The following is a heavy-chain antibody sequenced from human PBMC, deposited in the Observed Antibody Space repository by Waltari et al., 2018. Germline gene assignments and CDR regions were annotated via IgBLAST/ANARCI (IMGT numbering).Heavy chain of an antibody. J-gene: IGHJ5*02. CDR3: ARDRTHDYVWGSYRANWFDP. V-gene: IGHV4-4*07. D-gene: IGHD3-16*02. CDR2: IYTSGST. Sequence: QVQLQESGPGLVKPSETLSLTCTVSGGRISSYYWSWIRQPDGKGLEWIGRIYTSGSTNYNPSLKSRVTMSVDTSKNQFSLKLSSVTAADTAVYYCARDRTHDYVWGSYRANWFDPWGQGTLVTVSS. CDR1: GGRISSYY.